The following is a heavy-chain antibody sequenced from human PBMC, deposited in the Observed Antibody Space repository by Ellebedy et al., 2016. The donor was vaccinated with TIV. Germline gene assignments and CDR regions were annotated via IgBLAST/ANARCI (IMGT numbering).Heavy chain of an antibody. D-gene: IGHD1-1*01. CDR3: ARERKYNFGYYYYYGMDV. CDR1: GFPFSNYW. CDR2: IKENGGDK. Sequence: GESLKISCEVSGFPFSNYWMTWVRQAPGKGLEWVANIKENGGDKYYVDSVKGRFTISRDNAKNSLYLQMDTLRGEDTAVYYCARERKYNFGYYYYYGMDVWGQGTTVTVSS. V-gene: IGHV3-7*01. J-gene: IGHJ6*02.